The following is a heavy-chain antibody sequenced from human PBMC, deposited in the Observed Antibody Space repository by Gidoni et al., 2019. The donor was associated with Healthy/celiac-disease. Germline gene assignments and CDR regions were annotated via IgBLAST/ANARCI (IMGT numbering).Heavy chain of an antibody. CDR2: LNPNSGGT. J-gene: IGHJ4*02. CDR3: ARVAYSSSSWLGY. Sequence: QVQLVQSGAEAKKPGESVKVSGKAAGYTFTGYYMHWVRQAPGQGLEWMGWLNPNSGGTNYAQKLQGRVTMTRDTSISTASLELSRLRSDDTAVYSCARVAYSSSSWLGYWGQGTLVTVSS. V-gene: IGHV1-2*02. CDR1: GYTFTGYY. D-gene: IGHD6-6*01.